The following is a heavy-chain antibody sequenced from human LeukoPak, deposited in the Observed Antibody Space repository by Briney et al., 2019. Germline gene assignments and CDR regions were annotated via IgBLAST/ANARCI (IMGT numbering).Heavy chain of an antibody. J-gene: IGHJ4*02. Sequence: PGGSLRLSCAASGFTVSSNYMSWVRQAPGKGLEWVSVIYSGGSTYYADSVKGRFTISRDNSKNTLYLQMNSLRAEDTAVYYCAKDGRFRYGDYTPFDYWGQGTLVTVSS. D-gene: IGHD4-17*01. CDR2: IYSGGST. CDR3: AKDGRFRYGDYTPFDY. V-gene: IGHV3-53*01. CDR1: GFTVSSNY.